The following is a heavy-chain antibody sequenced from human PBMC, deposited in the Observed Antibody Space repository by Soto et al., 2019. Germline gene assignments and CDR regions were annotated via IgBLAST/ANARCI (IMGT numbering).Heavy chain of an antibody. CDR2: IWYDGSNK. CDR3: ARESLWFGELLDNWFDP. Sequence: VAGIWYDGSNKYYADSVKGRFTISRDNSKNTLYLQMNSLRAEDTAVYYCARESLWFGELLDNWFDPWGQGTLVTVSS. V-gene: IGHV3-33*01. D-gene: IGHD3-10*01. J-gene: IGHJ5*02.